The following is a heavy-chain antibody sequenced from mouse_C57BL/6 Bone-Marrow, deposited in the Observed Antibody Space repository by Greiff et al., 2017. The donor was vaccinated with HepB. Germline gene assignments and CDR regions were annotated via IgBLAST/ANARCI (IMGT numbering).Heavy chain of an antibody. CDR3: PRTPRWLLLDY. CDR1: GFTFSSYA. J-gene: IGHJ2*01. V-gene: IGHV5-9-1*02. Sequence: EVKLMESGEGLVKPGGSLKLSCAASGFTFSSYAMSWVRQTPEKRLEWVAYISSGGDYIYYADTVKGRFTISRDNARNTLYLQMSSLKSEDTAMYYCPRTPRWLLLDYWGQGTTLTVSS. D-gene: IGHD2-3*01. CDR2: ISSGGDYI.